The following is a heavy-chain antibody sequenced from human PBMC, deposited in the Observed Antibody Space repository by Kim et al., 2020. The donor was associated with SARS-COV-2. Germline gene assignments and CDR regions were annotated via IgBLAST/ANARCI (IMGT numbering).Heavy chain of an antibody. CDR3: TRVICGTYRYTDY. D-gene: IGHD3-16*02. Sequence: ASVKVSCKASGYTFTMNAINWVRQAPGQGLEWMGWINTDTGNPTYAQTFTRRFVFSVDTSVTTAYLQISSLEPEDTALYYCTRVICGTYRYTDYWVQGT. CDR2: INTDTGNP. J-gene: IGHJ4*02. V-gene: IGHV7-4-1*02. CDR1: GYTFTMNA.